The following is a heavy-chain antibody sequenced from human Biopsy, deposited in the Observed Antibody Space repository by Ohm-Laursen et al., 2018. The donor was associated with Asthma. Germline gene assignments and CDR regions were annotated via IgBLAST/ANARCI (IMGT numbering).Heavy chain of an antibody. D-gene: IGHD4-17*01. CDR3: ARVVSYGDIYFGIDV. Sequence: PSDTLSLTCRASGGYTGSRDHHWDWIRQARGKGLEWIGFVFWSGSTHYSRSLERRVSISIDTATNEFSMKLWSVTPSDTAVYFCARVVSYGDIYFGIDVWGPGNTVVVS. V-gene: IGHV4-30-4*02. CDR1: GGYTGSRDHH. J-gene: IGHJ6*02. CDR2: VFWSGST.